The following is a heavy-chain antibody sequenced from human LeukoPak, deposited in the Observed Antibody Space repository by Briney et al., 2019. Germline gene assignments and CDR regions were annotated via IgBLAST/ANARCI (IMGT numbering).Heavy chain of an antibody. J-gene: IGHJ4*02. D-gene: IGHD6-13*01. V-gene: IGHV3-9*03. CDR2: ISWNSGSI. CDR1: GFTFIDFA. Sequence: GGSLKFSGAASGFTFIDFALTWVRQVPGKGLQWVSGISWNSGSIGYADSVKGRFTISRDNAKNSLYLQMNSLRAEDMALYYCAKGLGSSSWFSFDYWGQGTLVTVSS. CDR3: AKGLGSSSWFSFDY.